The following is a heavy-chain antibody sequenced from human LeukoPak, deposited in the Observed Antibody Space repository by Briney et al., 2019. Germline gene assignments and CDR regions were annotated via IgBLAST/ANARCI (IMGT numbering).Heavy chain of an antibody. D-gene: IGHD3-10*01. CDR3: TRVERGGSGGFQH. CDR2: IYHSGST. CDR1: GGSISSYY. J-gene: IGHJ1*01. Sequence: SETLSLTCTVSGGSISSYYWNWIRQPPGKGLEWIGYIYHSGSTYCSPSLKSRVSISVDTSKNQFSLKLSSVTAADTAVYYCTRVERGGSGGFQHWGQGTLVTVSS. V-gene: IGHV4-4*09.